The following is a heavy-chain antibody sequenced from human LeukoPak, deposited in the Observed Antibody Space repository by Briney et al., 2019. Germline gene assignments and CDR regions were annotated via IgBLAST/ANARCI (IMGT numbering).Heavy chain of an antibody. CDR1: GGTFSSYA. CDR2: IIPIFGTA. Sequence: SVKVSCKASGGTFSSYAISWVRQAPGQGLEWMGGIIPIFGTANYAQKLQGRVTMTTDTSTSTAYMELRSLRSDDTAVYYCARDTGTTEFDYWGQGTLVTVSS. D-gene: IGHD1-1*01. V-gene: IGHV1-69*05. J-gene: IGHJ4*02. CDR3: ARDTGTTEFDY.